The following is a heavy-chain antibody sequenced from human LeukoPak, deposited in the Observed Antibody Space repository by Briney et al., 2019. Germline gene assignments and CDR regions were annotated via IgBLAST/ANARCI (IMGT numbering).Heavy chain of an antibody. CDR2: IHSDRSST. V-gene: IGHV3-74*01. J-gene: IGHJ4*02. CDR1: GFTFSSYW. D-gene: IGHD3-22*01. CDR3: ARSGWPYYFDY. Sequence: GGYLRLSCAASGFTFSSYWMHWVRQAPGKGLVRVSRIHSDRSSTSYADSVRGRFTISRDDAKSTLYLQMNSLRAEDTAVYYCARSGWPYYFDYWGQGTLVTVSS.